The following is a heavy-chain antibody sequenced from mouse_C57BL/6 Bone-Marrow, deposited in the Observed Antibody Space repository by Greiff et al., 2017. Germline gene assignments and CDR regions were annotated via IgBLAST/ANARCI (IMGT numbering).Heavy chain of an antibody. CDR2: IDPSASYT. CDR1: GYTFTSYW. J-gene: IGHJ4*01. Sequence: QVQLQQPGAELVMPGASVKLSCKASGYTFTSYWMHWVKQRPGQGLEWIGEIDPSASYTNYNQKFKGKSTLTVDKSSSTAYMQLSSLTSEDSAVYYCARDGSSQYYYAMDYWGQGTSVTVAS. CDR3: ARDGSSQYYYAMDY. V-gene: IGHV1-69*01. D-gene: IGHD1-1*01.